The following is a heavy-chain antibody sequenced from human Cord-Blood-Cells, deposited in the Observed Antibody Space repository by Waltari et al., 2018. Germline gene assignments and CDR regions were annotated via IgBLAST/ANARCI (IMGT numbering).Heavy chain of an antibody. J-gene: IGHJ4*02. Sequence: QLQLQESGPGLVKPSETLSLTCTVAGGSISSSSYYWGWIRQPPGKGLEWIGSIYYSGRTYYNPSLKSPVTISVDTSKNQFSLKLSSVTAADTAVYYCARHRAPYYDILTGYYDYWGQGTLVTVSS. D-gene: IGHD3-9*01. CDR2: IYYSGRT. V-gene: IGHV4-39*01. CDR1: GGSISSSSYY. CDR3: ARHRAPYYDILTGYYDY.